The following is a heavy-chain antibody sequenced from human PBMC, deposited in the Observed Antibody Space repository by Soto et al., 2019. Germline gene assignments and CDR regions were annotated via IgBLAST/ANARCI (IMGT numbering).Heavy chain of an antibody. Sequence: EVQLVESGGGLVKPGGSLRLSCAASGFTFSSYSMNWVRQAPGKGLAWVSSISSSSSYIYYADSVKGRFTISRDNAKNSLYLQMNRLRAEDTAVYYCAREGQPEYYGFGRYYYYMDVWGKGTTVTVSS. D-gene: IGHD3-16*01. CDR1: GFTFSSYS. V-gene: IGHV3-21*01. CDR3: AREGQPEYYGFGRYYYYMDV. J-gene: IGHJ6*03. CDR2: ISSSSSYI.